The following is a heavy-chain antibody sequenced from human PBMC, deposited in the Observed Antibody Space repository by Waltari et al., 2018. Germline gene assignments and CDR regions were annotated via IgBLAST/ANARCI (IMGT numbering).Heavy chain of an antibody. CDR2: IYSRGST. CDR1: GGSISSYY. CDR3: ARDWAAVADYYCGY. J-gene: IGHJ4*01. D-gene: IGHD6-19*01. Sequence: QVQLQESGPGLVKPSETLSLTCTVSGGSISSYYWSWIRQPAGKGLEWIGRIYSRGSTNYNPTLRSRVTRSVDTSKNQFSRKLNSLTAADTAVDYCARDWAAVADYYCGYWGHVTLVTVAS. V-gene: IGHV4-4*07.